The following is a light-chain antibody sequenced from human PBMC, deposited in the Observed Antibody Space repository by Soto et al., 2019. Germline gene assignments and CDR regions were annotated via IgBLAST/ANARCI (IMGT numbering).Light chain of an antibody. CDR1: QSVASNY. CDR2: GAS. V-gene: IGKV3-20*01. CDR3: QRYGSPSWT. J-gene: IGKJ1*01. Sequence: EVVLTQSPGTLSLSPGERATLSCRASQSVASNYLAWYQQKPGRAPRLLIFGASSRATGIPDKFSGSGSGTDFTLTISRLEPEDFAVYYCQRYGSPSWTFGQRTQVDIK.